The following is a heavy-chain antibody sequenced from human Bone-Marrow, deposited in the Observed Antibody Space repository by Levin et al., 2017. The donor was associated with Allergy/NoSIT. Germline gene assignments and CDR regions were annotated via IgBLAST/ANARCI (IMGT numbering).Heavy chain of an antibody. D-gene: IGHD4-17*01. CDR2: IRSKANSYAT. J-gene: IGHJ4*02. CDR1: GFTFSGSA. Sequence: GGSLRLSCAASGFTFSGSAMHWVRQASGKGLEWVGRIRSKANSYATAYAASVKGRFTISRDDSKNTAYLQMNSLKTEDTAVYYCTRRQTTVTTVIDYWGQGTLVTVSS. CDR3: TRRQTTVTTVIDY. V-gene: IGHV3-73*01.